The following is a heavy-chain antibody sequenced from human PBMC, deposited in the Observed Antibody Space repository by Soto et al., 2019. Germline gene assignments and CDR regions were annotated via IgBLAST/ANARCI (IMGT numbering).Heavy chain of an antibody. D-gene: IGHD2-2*02. Sequence: SETLSLTCAVYGGSFSGYYWSWIRQPPGKGLEWIGEINHSGSTNYNPSLKSRVTISVDTSKNQFSLKLSSVTAADTAVYYCARGSIVVVPAAIRGGPFAYWGQGNLVTVSS. J-gene: IGHJ4*02. CDR1: GGSFSGYY. CDR3: ARGSIVVVPAAIRGGPFAY. V-gene: IGHV4-34*01. CDR2: INHSGST.